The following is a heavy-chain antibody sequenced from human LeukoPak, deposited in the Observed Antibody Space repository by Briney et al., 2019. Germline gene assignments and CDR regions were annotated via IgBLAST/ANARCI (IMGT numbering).Heavy chain of an antibody. CDR2: FSYSGST. D-gene: IGHD1-26*01. Sequence: PTESLSLTCSVSGVSTSTYYWICIPQPPPKRPERIGFFSYSGSTKYNPSLKSRVTMSVDTSKNQFSLELNSVTAADTAVYYCARMYSGTSYYFDYWGQGTLVTVSS. J-gene: IGHJ4*02. CDR3: ARMYSGTSYYFDY. CDR1: GVSTSTYY. V-gene: IGHV4-59*01.